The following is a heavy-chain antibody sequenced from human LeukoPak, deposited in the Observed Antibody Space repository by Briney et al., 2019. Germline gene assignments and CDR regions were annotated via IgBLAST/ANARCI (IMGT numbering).Heavy chain of an antibody. J-gene: IGHJ4*02. CDR1: GGSISSGDYY. D-gene: IGHD2-21*02. Sequence: SQTLSPTCTVSGGSISSGDYYWSWIRQPPGKGLEWIGYIHYSGSTYYNPSLKSRVTISVDTSKNQISLKLSSVTAADTAAYYCARDGKVTAIDYWGQGTLVTVSS. CDR2: IHYSGST. V-gene: IGHV4-30-4*01. CDR3: ARDGKVTAIDY.